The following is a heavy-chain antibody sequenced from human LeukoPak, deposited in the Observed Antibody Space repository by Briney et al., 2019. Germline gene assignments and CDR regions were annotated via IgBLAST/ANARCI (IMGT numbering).Heavy chain of an antibody. Sequence: PGGSLRLSCAASGFTFKSYGMHWVRQAPGKGLEWVAFIRYDGSDKYYEDSVTGRFTISRDNSKNILYLRMNNLRTEDTAVYHCSSTSAGYWGQGTPVTVSS. CDR1: GFTFKSYG. CDR2: IRYDGSDK. V-gene: IGHV3-30*02. CDR3: SSTSAGY. D-gene: IGHD2-2*01. J-gene: IGHJ4*02.